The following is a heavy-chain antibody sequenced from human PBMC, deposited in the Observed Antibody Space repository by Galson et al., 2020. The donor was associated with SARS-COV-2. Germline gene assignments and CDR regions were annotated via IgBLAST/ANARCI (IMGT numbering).Heavy chain of an antibody. Sequence: NSGGSLRLSCAASGFTFSDFYMSWIRQAPGKGLEYISYISSIGDNIYYADSVKGRFTVSRDNAMHSLFLQMNSLRVEDTAVYYCARQWGIAPAASDYWGQGTL. J-gene: IGHJ4*02. CDR2: ISSIGDNI. V-gene: IGHV3-11*04. CDR1: GFTFSDFY. D-gene: IGHD6-25*01. CDR3: ARQWGIAPAASDY.